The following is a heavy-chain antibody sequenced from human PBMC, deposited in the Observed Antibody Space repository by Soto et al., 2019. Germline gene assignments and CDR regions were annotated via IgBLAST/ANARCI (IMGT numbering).Heavy chain of an antibody. V-gene: IGHV5-10-1*01. J-gene: IGHJ4*02. Sequence: PGESLKISCQGSGYSFTSYWISWVRQMPGKGLEWMGRIDPSDSYTNYSPSFQGHVTISADKSTSTAYLQWSSLKASDTAMYYCARHPSSPDYFDYWGQGTLVTVSS. CDR3: ARHPSSPDYFDY. D-gene: IGHD6-13*01. CDR2: IDPSDSYT. CDR1: GYSFTSYW.